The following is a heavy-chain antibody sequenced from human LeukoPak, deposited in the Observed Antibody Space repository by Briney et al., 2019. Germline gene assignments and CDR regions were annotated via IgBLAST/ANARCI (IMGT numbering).Heavy chain of an antibody. CDR2: IKQDGSDK. Sequence: GDSLRLSCAASGFTFTKYWMTWVRQAPGKGLEWVGNIKQDGSDKNYMDSVKGRFTISRDNTKNSLYLQMNSLRAEDTAVYYCARSWLARVFDYWGQGTLVTVSS. CDR3: ARSWLARVFDY. V-gene: IGHV3-7*01. J-gene: IGHJ4*02. D-gene: IGHD6-6*01. CDR1: GFTFTKYW.